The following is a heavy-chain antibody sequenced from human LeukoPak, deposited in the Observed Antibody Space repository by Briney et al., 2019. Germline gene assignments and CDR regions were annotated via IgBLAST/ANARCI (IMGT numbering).Heavy chain of an antibody. V-gene: IGHV3-11*01. D-gene: IGHD4-23*01. J-gene: IGHJ5*02. CDR1: GFTFSDYY. CDR3: ARDRGNSDPGDWFDT. Sequence: GGSLRLSCAASGFTFSDYYMSWIRQAPGKGLEWVSYISGSGSTVYYAASVRGRFTISRDNAKNSLFLQMNSLRAEDKAVYYCARDRGNSDPGDWFDTWGQGTLVTVSS. CDR2: ISGSGSTV.